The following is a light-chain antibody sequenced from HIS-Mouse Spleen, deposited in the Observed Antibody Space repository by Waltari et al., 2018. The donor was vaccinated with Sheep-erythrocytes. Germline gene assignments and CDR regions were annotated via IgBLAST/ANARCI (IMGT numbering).Light chain of an antibody. J-gene: IGLJ3*02. CDR2: DVS. CDR3: SSYTSSSTSWV. V-gene: IGLV2-14*03. CDR1: SSDVGGYNY. Sequence: QSALTQPAYVSGSPGQSITISCTGTSSDVGGYNYVPWYQQHPGKAPKLMIYDVSNRPSGVSNRFSGSKSGNTASLTISGLQAEDEADYYCSSYTSSSTSWVFGGGTKLTVL.